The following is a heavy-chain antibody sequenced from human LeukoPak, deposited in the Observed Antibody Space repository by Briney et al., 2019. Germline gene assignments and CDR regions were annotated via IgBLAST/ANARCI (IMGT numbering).Heavy chain of an antibody. CDR3: ARADCSGGSCYSQNDY. CDR1: GGTFSSYA. Sequence: GASVKVSCKASGGTFSSYAISWVRQAPGQGLEWMGGIIPIFGTANYAQKFQGRVTITADESTSTAYMELSSLRSEDTAVYYCARADCSGGSCYSQNDYWGQRTLVTVSS. CDR2: IIPIFGTA. D-gene: IGHD2-15*01. V-gene: IGHV1-69*13. J-gene: IGHJ4*02.